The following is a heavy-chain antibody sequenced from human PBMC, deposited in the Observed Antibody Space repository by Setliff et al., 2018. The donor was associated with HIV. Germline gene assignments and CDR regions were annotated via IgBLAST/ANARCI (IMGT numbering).Heavy chain of an antibody. CDR1: TYTFTDYY. CDR2: VDPEDDKT. V-gene: IGHV1-69-2*01. D-gene: IGHD4-17*01. CDR3: ARDWVTYGGNPLVPDY. Sequence: ASVKVSCKASTYTFTDYYMHWVQQAPGKGLEWMGRVDPEDDKTIYAEKFQGRVTMTTATSISTAYMELSRLRSDDTAVYYCARDWVTYGGNPLVPDYWGQGTLVTVSS. J-gene: IGHJ4*02.